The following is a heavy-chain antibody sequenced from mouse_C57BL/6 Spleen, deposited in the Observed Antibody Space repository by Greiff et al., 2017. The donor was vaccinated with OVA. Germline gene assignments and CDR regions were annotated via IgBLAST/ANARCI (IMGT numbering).Heavy chain of an antibody. CDR1: GYTFTSYW. D-gene: IGHD2-4*01. J-gene: IGHJ3*01. Sequence: QVQLQQPGAELVKPGASVKLSCKASGYTFTSYWMPWVKQRPGQGLEWIGMIHPNSGSTNYNEKFKSKATLTVDKSSSTAYMHLSSLTSEDSAFYYCARWDYDYTGFAYWGQGTLVTVSA. CDR3: ARWDYDYTGFAY. CDR2: IHPNSGST. V-gene: IGHV1-64*01.